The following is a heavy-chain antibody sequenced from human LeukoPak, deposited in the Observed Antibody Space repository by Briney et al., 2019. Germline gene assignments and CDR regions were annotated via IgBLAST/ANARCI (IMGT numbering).Heavy chain of an antibody. D-gene: IGHD3-10*01. J-gene: IGHJ3*02. V-gene: IGHV3-72*01. CDR3: ARWRPGDDAFDI. CDR1: GFTFSDLY. Sequence: GGSLRLSCVASGFTFSDLYMDWVRQAPGKGLEWVGRTRNKAKSYSPEYAASVKGRFIMSRDDSKNSLFLQMNSLKSEDTAVYYCARWRPGDDAFDIWGQGTMVTVSS. CDR2: TRNKAKSYSP.